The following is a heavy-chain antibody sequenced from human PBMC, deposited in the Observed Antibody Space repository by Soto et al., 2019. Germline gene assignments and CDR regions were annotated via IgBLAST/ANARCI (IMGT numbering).Heavy chain of an antibody. J-gene: IGHJ5*02. CDR3: AHKRGYYDFWSGYAP. CDR2: IYWDDDK. CDR1: GFSLSTSGVG. D-gene: IGHD3-3*01. V-gene: IGHV2-5*02. Sequence: QITLKESGPTLVKPTQTLTLTCTFSGFSLSTSGVGVGWIRQPPGKALKWLALIYWDDDKRYSPSLKSRLTISKDASKNQVVLTMTNMDPVDTATYYCAHKRGYYDFWSGYAPWGQGTLVTVSS.